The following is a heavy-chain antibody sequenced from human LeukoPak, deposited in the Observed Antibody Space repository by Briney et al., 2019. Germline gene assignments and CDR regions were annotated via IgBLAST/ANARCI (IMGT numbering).Heavy chain of an antibody. CDR2: IFYTGST. J-gene: IGHJ4*02. V-gene: IGHV4-59*12. Sequence: SETLSLTCTVSGGSISSYYWSWIRQPPGKGLEWIGYIFYTGSTNYNPSLKSRVTISVDKSKNQFSLKLTSVTAADTAVYYCATFITAPFDYWGQGILVTVSS. CDR3: ATFITAPFDY. CDR1: GGSISSYY. D-gene: IGHD3-10*01.